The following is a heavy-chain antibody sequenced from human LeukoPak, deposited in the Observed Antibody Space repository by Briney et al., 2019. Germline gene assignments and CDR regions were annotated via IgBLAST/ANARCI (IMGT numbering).Heavy chain of an antibody. CDR2: ISAKSNYI. V-gene: IGHV3-21*01. D-gene: IGHD3-10*01. Sequence: GGSLRLSCAASGFTFSLYSMNWVRQAPGKGLEWVSYISAKSNYIYYADSVKGRFTISRDNAKNSLLLQMNSLRAEDTAVYYCARDKRNYYGSDYWGRGTLVTVSS. J-gene: IGHJ4*02. CDR1: GFTFSLYS. CDR3: ARDKRNYYGSDY.